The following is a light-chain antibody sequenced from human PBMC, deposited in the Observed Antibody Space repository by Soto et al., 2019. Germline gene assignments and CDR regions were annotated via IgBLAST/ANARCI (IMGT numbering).Light chain of an antibody. CDR2: GAS. Sequence: EIVLTQSPGTLSLSPGERVTLSCRASQSVSSSYLAWYQQKPGQAPRLLIYGASSRATGISDRFSGSGSGTDFTLTISRLEPEDFAVYYCQQYGSSLSLTFGQGTRLENK. V-gene: IGKV3-20*01. CDR3: QQYGSSLSLT. CDR1: QSVSSSY. J-gene: IGKJ5*01.